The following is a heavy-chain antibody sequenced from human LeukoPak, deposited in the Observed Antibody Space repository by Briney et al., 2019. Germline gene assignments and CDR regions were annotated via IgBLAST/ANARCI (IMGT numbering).Heavy chain of an antibody. Sequence: GGSLRLSCAASGFTFDDYAMHWVRQAPGKGLEWVSGISWNSGSIGYADSVKGRFTISRDNSKNTLYLQMNSLRAEDTAVYYCARAVGDGILDAFDIWGQGTMVTVSS. V-gene: IGHV3-9*01. CDR1: GFTFDDYA. J-gene: IGHJ3*02. CDR2: ISWNSGSI. CDR3: ARAVGDGILDAFDI. D-gene: IGHD1-14*01.